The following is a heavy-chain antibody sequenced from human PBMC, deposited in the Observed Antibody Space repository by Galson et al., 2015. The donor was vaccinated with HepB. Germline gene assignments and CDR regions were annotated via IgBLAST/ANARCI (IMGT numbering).Heavy chain of an antibody. J-gene: IGHJ4*02. V-gene: IGHV1-18*04. CDR2: ISAYNGNT. CDR3: ARSGSYYDFWSGYLDYFDY. D-gene: IGHD3-3*01. Sequence: SVKVSCKASGYTFTSYGISWVRQAPGQGLEWMGWISAYNGNTNYAQKLQGRVTMTTDTSTSTAYMELRSLRSDDTAVYYCARSGSYYDFWSGYLDYFDYWGQGTLVTVSS. CDR1: GYTFTSYG.